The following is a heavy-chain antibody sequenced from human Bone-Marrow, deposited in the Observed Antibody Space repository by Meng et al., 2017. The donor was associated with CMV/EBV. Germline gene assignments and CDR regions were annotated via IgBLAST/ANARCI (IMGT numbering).Heavy chain of an antibody. CDR3: ARRSGWSRVDY. V-gene: IGHV1-2*02. CDR2: INPHDDT. CDR1: GYTVTDYY. Sequence: QVELVLSGIDVKWSGASVRVSCKASGYTVTDYYIHWGRQAAGQWLEWMVWINPHDDTNYAQNFKGRVTMTRDMSINTDYKELSRLTSDDMAVYYCARRSGWSRVDYWGLGTLVTVSS. J-gene: IGHJ4*02. D-gene: IGHD6-19*01.